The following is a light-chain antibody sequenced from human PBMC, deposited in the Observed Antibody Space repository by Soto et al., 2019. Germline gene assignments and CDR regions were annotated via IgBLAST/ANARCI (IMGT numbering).Light chain of an antibody. J-gene: IGLJ3*02. CDR2: EVS. V-gene: IGLV2-14*01. CDR3: SSHTSSSTWV. Sequence: QSALTQPASVSGSPGQSITISCTGTSSDVGGYNYFSWYQQHPGKAPKLMIYEVSNRPSGVSNRFSGSKSGNTASLTISGLQAEDEADYYCSSHTSSSTWVFGAGTKLTVL. CDR1: SSDVGGYNY.